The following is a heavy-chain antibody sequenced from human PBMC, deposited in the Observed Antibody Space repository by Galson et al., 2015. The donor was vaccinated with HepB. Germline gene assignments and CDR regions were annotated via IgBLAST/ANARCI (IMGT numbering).Heavy chain of an antibody. J-gene: IGHJ6*02. CDR1: GFTFSSYS. V-gene: IGHV3-21*01. CDR3: AREGRGDYYYYGMDV. Sequence: SLRLSCAASGFTFSSYSMNWVRQAPGKGLEWVSLITTRSIYMYYADSVKGRFTISRDNAKNSLYLQINSLRAEDTAVFYCAREGRGDYYYYGMDVWGQGTTVSVSS. CDR2: ITTRSIYM.